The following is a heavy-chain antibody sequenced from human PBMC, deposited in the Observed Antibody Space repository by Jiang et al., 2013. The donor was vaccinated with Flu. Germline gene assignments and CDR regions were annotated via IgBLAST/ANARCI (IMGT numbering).Heavy chain of an antibody. V-gene: IGHV1-18*01. CDR3: ARDPYSGSYDYFDY. D-gene: IGHD1-26*01. CDR2: ISTHSGNT. CDR1: GYSFISFG. J-gene: IGHJ4*02. Sequence: SVKVSCKASGYSFISFGISWVRQAPGQGLEWMGWISTHSGNTNYAQNFQGRVTMTTDTSTTTAYMELRSLSSDDTAVYYCARDPYSGSYDYFDYWGQGTLVTVSS.